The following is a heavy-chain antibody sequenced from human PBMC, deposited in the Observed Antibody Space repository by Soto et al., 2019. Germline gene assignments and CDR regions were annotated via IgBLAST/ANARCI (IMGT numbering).Heavy chain of an antibody. CDR3: ARVYGDYTNDAFDI. CDR2: MNPNSGNT. CDR1: GYTFTSYD. V-gene: IGHV1-8*01. Sequence: QVQLVQSGAEVKKTGASVKVSCKASGYTFTSYDINWVRQATGQGLEWMGWMNPNSGNTGCAQKFQGRVTMTRNTSISTTYMELSSLRSEDTAVYYCARVYGDYTNDAFDIWGQGTMVTVSS. D-gene: IGHD4-17*01. J-gene: IGHJ3*02.